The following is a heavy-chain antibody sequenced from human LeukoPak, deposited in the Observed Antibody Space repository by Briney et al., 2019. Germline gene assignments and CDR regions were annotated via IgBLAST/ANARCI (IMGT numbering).Heavy chain of an antibody. CDR2: IYYSGST. V-gene: IGHV4-59*12. CDR1: GGSISSYY. CDR3: ARGGDYYDSSGSLY. Sequence: SETLSLTCTVSGGSISSYYWSWIRQPPGKGLEWIGYIYYSGSTNYNPSLKSRVTISVDTSKNQFSLKLSSVTAADTAVYYCARGGDYYDSSGSLYWGQGTLVTVSS. D-gene: IGHD3-22*01. J-gene: IGHJ4*02.